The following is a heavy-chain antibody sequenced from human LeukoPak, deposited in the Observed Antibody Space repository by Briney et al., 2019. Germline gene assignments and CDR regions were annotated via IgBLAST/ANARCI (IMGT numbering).Heavy chain of an antibody. CDR2: VNPNTGGT. Sequence: ASVKVSCKASGYTFTGHYMHWLRQAPGQGLEWMGWVNPNTGGTNYAQKFQGRVTMTRDTSITTAYMELSRLIFDDTAIYYSATDPNPYSRSVDCFDPWGQGTLVTVSS. J-gene: IGHJ5*02. CDR1: GYTFTGHY. V-gene: IGHV1-2*02. CDR3: ATDPNPYSRSVDCFDP. D-gene: IGHD1-26*01.